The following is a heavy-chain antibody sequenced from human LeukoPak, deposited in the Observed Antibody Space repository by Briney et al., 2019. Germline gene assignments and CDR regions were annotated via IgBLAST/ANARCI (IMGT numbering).Heavy chain of an antibody. Sequence: SETLSLTCTVSGGSISSSSYYWGWIRQPPGKGLEWIGSIYYSGSTYYNPSLKSRVTISVDTSKNQFSLKLSSVTAADTAVYYCARGSSYYYGSGSYYNVWFDPWGQGTLVTVSS. CDR3: ARGSSYYYGSGSYYNVWFDP. J-gene: IGHJ5*02. CDR2: IYYSGST. D-gene: IGHD3-10*01. CDR1: GGSISSSSYY. V-gene: IGHV4-39*01.